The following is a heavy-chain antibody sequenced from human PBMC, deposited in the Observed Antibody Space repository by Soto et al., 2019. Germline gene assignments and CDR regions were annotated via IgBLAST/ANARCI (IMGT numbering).Heavy chain of an antibody. J-gene: IGHJ5*02. CDR2: IYYSGST. Sequence: SETLSLTCTVFGGSVSNGNYYWGWIRQPPGKGLEWIGYIYYSGSTNYNPSLKSRVSISLDTSKNQFSLSLSSVTAADTAVSYCARMPGETHRSNWFDPWGQGTLVTVSS. CDR1: GGSVSNGNYY. D-gene: IGHD3-16*01. CDR3: ARMPGETHRSNWFDP. V-gene: IGHV4-61*01.